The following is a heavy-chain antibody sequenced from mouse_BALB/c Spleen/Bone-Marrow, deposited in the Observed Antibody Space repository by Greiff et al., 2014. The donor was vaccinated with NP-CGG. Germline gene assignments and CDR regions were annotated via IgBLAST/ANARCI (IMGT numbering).Heavy chain of an antibody. CDR3: ARGAPFDY. CDR2: IYPGDGDT. J-gene: IGHJ2*01. CDR1: GYTFTSYW. V-gene: IGHV1-87*01. Sequence: QVQLQQSGAELASPGASVKLSCKASGYTFTSYWMQWVKQRPGQGLEWIGAIYPGDGDTTYTQKFKGKATLTADKSSSTAYMQLSSLASEDSAVYYCARGAPFDYWGQGTTLTVSS.